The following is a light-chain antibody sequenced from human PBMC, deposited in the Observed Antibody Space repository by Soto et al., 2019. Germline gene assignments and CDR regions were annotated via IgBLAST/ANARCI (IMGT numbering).Light chain of an antibody. Sequence: AIRMTQSPSSFSASTGDRVTITCRASQGISSYLAWYQQKPGKAPKLLIYVASTLQTGVPSRFSGSGSGTDFTLAISSLQPEDSATYYCLQDINYPWTFGQGTKVDI. CDR1: QGISSY. CDR2: VAS. CDR3: LQDINYPWT. J-gene: IGKJ1*01. V-gene: IGKV1-8*01.